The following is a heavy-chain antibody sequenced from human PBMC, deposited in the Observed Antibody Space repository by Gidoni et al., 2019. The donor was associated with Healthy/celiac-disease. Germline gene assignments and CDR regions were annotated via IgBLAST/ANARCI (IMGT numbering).Heavy chain of an antibody. CDR2: INHSGST. Sequence: QVQLQQWGAGLLKPSETLSLTCAVYGGSFSGYYWSWIRQPPGKGLEWIGEINHSGSTNYNPSLKSRVTISVDTSKNQFSLKLSSVTAADTAVYYCARARNYDFWSGYYPGYYYYGMDVWGQGTTVTVSS. V-gene: IGHV4-34*01. D-gene: IGHD3-3*01. CDR3: ARARNYDFWSGYYPGYYYYGMDV. CDR1: GGSFSGYY. J-gene: IGHJ6*02.